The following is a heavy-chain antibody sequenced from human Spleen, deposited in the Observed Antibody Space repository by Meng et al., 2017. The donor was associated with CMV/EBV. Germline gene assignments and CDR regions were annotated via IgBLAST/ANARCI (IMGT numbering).Heavy chain of an antibody. CDR3: TTDYGLY. V-gene: IGHV3-15*01. D-gene: IGHD3-10*01. Sequence: GESLKISCAVSGFTFSASAMTWVRQAPGKGLEWVGRIKSKTDGGTTDYAAPVKGRFTISRDDSKNTLYLQMNSLKTEDTAVYYCTTDYGLYWGQGTLVTVSS. J-gene: IGHJ4*02. CDR2: IKSKTDGGTT. CDR1: GFTFSASA.